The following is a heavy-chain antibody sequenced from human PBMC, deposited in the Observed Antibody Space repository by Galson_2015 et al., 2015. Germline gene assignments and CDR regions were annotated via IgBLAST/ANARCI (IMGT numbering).Heavy chain of an antibody. Sequence: SLRLSCAASGFTFSSYGMHWVRQAPGKGLEWVAVIWYDGGNKYYADSVKGRFTISRDNSKNTLYLQMNSLRAEDTAVYYCAKDGASYDSRLVYYYGMDVWGQGTTVTVSS. J-gene: IGHJ6*02. CDR3: AKDGASYDSRLVYYYGMDV. CDR2: IWYDGGNK. D-gene: IGHD3-3*01. CDR1: GFTFSSYG. V-gene: IGHV3-33*06.